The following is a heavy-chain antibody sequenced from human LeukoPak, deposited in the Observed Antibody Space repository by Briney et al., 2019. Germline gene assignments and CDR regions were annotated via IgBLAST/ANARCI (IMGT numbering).Heavy chain of an antibody. CDR3: AREMYYYDSSGYKMGAFDI. Sequence: SETLSLTCTVSGGSISSYYWSWIRQPPGKGLDWIGYIYYSGSTNYNPSLKSRVTISVDTSKNQFSLKLSSVTAADTAVYYCAREMYYYDSSGYKMGAFDIWGQGTMVTVSS. V-gene: IGHV4-59*01. J-gene: IGHJ3*02. CDR1: GGSISSYY. CDR2: IYYSGST. D-gene: IGHD3-22*01.